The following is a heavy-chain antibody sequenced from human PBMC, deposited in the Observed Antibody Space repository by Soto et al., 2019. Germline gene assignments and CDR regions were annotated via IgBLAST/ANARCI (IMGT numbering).Heavy chain of an antibody. V-gene: IGHV1-8*01. CDR1: GYTFTSYD. CDR2: MNPNSGNT. J-gene: IGHJ6*02. CDR3: ARELGGHYDFWSGYNYYYYGMDV. D-gene: IGHD3-3*01. Sequence: ASVKVSCKASGYTFTSYDINWVRQATGQGLEWMGWMNPNSGNTGYAQKFQGRVTMTRNTSISTAYMELSSLRSEGTAVYYCARELGGHYDFWSGYNYYYYGMDVWGQGTTVTVSS.